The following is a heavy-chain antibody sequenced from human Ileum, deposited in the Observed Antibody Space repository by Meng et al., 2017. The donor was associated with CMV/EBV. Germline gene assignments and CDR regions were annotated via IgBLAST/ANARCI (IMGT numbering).Heavy chain of an antibody. CDR2: IHTNTGNP. D-gene: IGHD1-26*01. CDR1: ENSFISYA. Sequence: QVQLEQSGSELKKHGASVKVSSKASENSFISYAMNWVQQAPGQGLEWMGGIHTNTGNPTYVQAFTGRFVFSLDTSVSTAYLQISSLKAEDTAVYYCARDGLSGRYFDYWGQGTLVTVSS. CDR3: ARDGLSGRYFDY. J-gene: IGHJ4*02. V-gene: IGHV7-4-1*02.